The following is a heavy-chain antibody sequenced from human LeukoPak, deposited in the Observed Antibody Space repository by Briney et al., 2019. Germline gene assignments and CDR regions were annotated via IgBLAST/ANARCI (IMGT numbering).Heavy chain of an antibody. V-gene: IGHV1-2*02. Sequence: GASVTVSCKASTYTFTNYYIHWVRQAPGQGFEWMGWINPSTGVTSYAQKFQGRVTMTRDTSISTAYMDLSRLRSDDTAIYFCATDTPPYCNGGSCYFDWGQGTLVTVSS. CDR3: ATDTPPYCNGGSCYFD. CDR1: TYTFTNYY. J-gene: IGHJ4*02. CDR2: INPSTGVT. D-gene: IGHD2-15*01.